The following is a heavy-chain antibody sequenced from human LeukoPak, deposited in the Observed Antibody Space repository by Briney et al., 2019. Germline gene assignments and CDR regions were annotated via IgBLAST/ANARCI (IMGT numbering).Heavy chain of an antibody. CDR2: IWYDGNNK. CDR3: AAAYGEGWFDP. V-gene: IGHV3-33*01. D-gene: IGHD4-17*01. CDR1: GFNLSTYG. J-gene: IGHJ5*02. Sequence: GGSLRLSCAASGFNLSTYGMHWVRQAPGKGLEWVAGIWYDGNNKFYADSVKGRFTISRDNSKNTVHLQMYSLRDEDTAVYYCAAAYGEGWFDPWGQGTQVTVSS.